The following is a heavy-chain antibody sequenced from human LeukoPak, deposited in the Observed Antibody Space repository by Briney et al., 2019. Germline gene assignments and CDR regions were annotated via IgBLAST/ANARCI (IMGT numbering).Heavy chain of an antibody. D-gene: IGHD3-10*01. CDR3: ARGGDILLWFGELLGYYFDY. Sequence: ASVKVSCKASGYTFTGYYMHWVRQAPGQGLEWMGWINPNSGGTNYAQKFKGRVTMTRDTSISTAYMELSRLRSDDTAVYYCARGGDILLWFGELLGYYFDYWGQGTLVTVSS. V-gene: IGHV1-2*02. CDR2: INPNSGGT. J-gene: IGHJ4*02. CDR1: GYTFTGYY.